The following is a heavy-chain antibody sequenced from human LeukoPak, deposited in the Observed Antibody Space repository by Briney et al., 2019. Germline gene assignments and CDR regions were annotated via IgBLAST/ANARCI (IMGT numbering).Heavy chain of an antibody. Sequence: GGSLRLSCAASGFTFSSYAMSWVRQAPGKGLEWVSAISGSGGSTYYADSVKGRFTISRDNSKDTLYLQMNSLRAEDTAVYYCAKLRLAMVSVDAFDIWGQGTMVTVSS. CDR3: AKLRLAMVSVDAFDI. V-gene: IGHV3-23*01. D-gene: IGHD5-18*01. CDR1: GFTFSSYA. CDR2: ISGSGGST. J-gene: IGHJ3*02.